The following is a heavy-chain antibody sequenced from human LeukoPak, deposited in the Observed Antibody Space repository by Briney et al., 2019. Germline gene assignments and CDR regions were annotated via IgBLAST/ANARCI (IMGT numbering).Heavy chain of an antibody. CDR2: ISAYNGNT. Sequence: ASVKVSCKASGYTFTSYGISWVRQAPGQGLEWMGWISAYNGNTNYAQKLQGRVTMTTDTSTSTAYMELRSLRAEDTAVYYCASEFLCMLCSGPPDYWGQGTLVTVSS. V-gene: IGHV1-18*01. J-gene: IGHJ4*02. D-gene: IGHD2-8*01. CDR1: GYTFTSYG. CDR3: ASEFLCMLCSGPPDY.